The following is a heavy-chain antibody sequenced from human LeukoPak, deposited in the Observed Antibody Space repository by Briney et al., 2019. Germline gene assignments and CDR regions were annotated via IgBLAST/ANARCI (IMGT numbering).Heavy chain of an antibody. D-gene: IGHD1-26*01. V-gene: IGHV3-30*03. Sequence: GGSLRHSCAASGFTFSQYWMSWVRQAPGKGLEWVAVISYDGSNKYYADSVKGRFTISRDNSKNTLYLQMNSLRAEDTAVYYCARDDSGSYSYYYYYYGMDVWGQGTTVTVSS. CDR3: ARDDSGSYSYYYYYYGMDV. CDR1: GFTFSQYW. J-gene: IGHJ6*02. CDR2: ISYDGSNK.